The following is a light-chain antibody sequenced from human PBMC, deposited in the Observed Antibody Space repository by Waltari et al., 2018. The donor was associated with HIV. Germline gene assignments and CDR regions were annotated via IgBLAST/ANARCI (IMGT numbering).Light chain of an antibody. CDR1: SSNIGAGYD. Sequence: QSVLTQPPSVSGAPGQRVTISCTGSSSNIGAGYDVHWFQQLPGKAPKLLIYADDNRPSGVPDRCSGSKSGTSASLAITGRQAEDEADYYCQSYDSSLSGSFVFGTGTKVTVL. CDR2: ADD. CDR3: QSYDSSLSGSFV. J-gene: IGLJ1*01. V-gene: IGLV1-40*01.